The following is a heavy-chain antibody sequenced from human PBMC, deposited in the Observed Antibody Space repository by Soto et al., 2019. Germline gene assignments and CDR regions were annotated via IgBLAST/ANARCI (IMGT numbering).Heavy chain of an antibody. CDR2: ISAYNGNT. CDR1: GYTFTSYG. CDR3: ARWVVAAAGAYYYYYGMDL. V-gene: IGHV1-18*01. D-gene: IGHD6-13*01. Sequence: ASVKVSCKASGYTFTSYGISWVRQAPGQGLEWMGWISAYNGNTNYAQKLQGRVTMTTDTSTSTAYMELRSLRSDDTAVYYCARWVVAAAGAYYYYYGMDLWGQGTTVTVSS. J-gene: IGHJ6*02.